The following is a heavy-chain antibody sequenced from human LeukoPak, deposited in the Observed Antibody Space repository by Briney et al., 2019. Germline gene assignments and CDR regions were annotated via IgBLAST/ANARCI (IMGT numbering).Heavy chain of an antibody. CDR1: GFTFSSYW. Sequence: GGSLGLSCAASGFTFSSYWMNWVRQAPGKGLEWVSTISGTGSSTYYADSAKGRFTISRDNSKDTLFLQLNSLTAADTAMYFCAKASVAIPQYCNSWGQGTLVTVSS. CDR2: ISGTGSST. D-gene: IGHD2-2*02. J-gene: IGHJ5*02. V-gene: IGHV3-23*01. CDR3: AKASVAIPQYCNS.